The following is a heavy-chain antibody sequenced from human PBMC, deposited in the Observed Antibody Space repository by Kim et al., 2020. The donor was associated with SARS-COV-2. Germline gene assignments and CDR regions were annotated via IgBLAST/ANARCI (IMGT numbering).Heavy chain of an antibody. CDR3: TTLDHGDYVY. Sequence: GGSLRLSCAASGFTFSNYGMHWVRQAPGKGLEWVAVIRYDGSNIFYADSVKGRFIISRDNANDTLYLQMNNLRADDTAVYYCTTLDHGDYVYWGQGTLVTVSS. J-gene: IGHJ4*02. CDR1: GFTFSNYG. CDR2: IRYDGSNI. V-gene: IGHV3-30*02. D-gene: IGHD4-17*01.